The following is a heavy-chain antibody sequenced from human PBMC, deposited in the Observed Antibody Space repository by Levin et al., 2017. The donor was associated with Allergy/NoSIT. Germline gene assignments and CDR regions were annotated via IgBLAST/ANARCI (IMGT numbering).Heavy chain of an antibody. CDR1: GFTFSSYG. D-gene: IGHD5-18*01. CDR3: ARGPLIDTYSYGYGFDY. J-gene: IGHJ4*02. V-gene: IGHV3-33*01. Sequence: PGGSLRLSCAASGFTFSSYGMHWVRQAPGKGLEWVAVIWYDGSNKYYADSVKGRFTISRDNSKNTLYLQMNSLRAEDTAVYYCARGPLIDTYSYGYGFDYWGQGTLVTVSS. CDR2: IWYDGSNK.